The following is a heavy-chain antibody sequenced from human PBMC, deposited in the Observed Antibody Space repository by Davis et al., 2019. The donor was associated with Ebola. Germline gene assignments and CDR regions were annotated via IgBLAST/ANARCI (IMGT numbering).Heavy chain of an antibody. CDR2: IYYSGST. Sequence: MPSETLSLTCTVSGGSISSYYWSWIRQPPGKGLEWIGYIYYSGSTNYNPSLKSRVTISVDTSKNQLSLNLSSVTAADTAMYYCARRGTSSWYAGWFDPWGQGTLVTVSS. J-gene: IGHJ5*02. V-gene: IGHV4-59*08. CDR1: GGSISSYY. CDR3: ARRGTSSWYAGWFDP. D-gene: IGHD6-13*01.